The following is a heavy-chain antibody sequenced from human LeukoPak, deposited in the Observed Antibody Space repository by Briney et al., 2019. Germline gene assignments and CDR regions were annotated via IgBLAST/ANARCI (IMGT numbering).Heavy chain of an antibody. V-gene: IGHV1-69*13. CDR3: AKGIQRGTLWSGYYTGLFPLESDSNYYYYGMDV. D-gene: IGHD3-3*01. J-gene: IGHJ6*02. Sequence: SVTVSCKASGGTFSSYAISWVRQAPGQGLEWMGGIIPIFGTANYAQEFQGRVTITADESTSTAYMELSSLRSEDTAVYYCAKGIQRGTLWSGYYTGLFPLESDSNYYYYGMDVWGQGTTVTVSS. CDR2: IIPIFGTA. CDR1: GGTFSSYA.